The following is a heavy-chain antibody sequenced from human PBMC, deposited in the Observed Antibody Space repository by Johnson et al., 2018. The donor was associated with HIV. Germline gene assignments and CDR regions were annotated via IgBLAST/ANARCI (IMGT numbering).Heavy chain of an antibody. D-gene: IGHD5-18*01. CDR1: GFTFTDHY. Sequence: QMQLVESGGGLVQPGGSLRLSCAVSGFTFTDHYMDWVRQAPGKGLEWVAVIWYDGSNKYYADSVKGRFTISRDNSKNTLYLQMNSLRGEDTAVYYCARAYTYGAFDIWGQGTMVTVSS. CDR2: IWYDGSNK. J-gene: IGHJ3*02. CDR3: ARAYTYGAFDI. V-gene: IGHV3-33*08.